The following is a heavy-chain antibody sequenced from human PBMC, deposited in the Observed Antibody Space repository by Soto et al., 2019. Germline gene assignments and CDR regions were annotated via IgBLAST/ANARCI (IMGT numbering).Heavy chain of an antibody. J-gene: IGHJ6*02. CDR2: IYYSGST. CDR3: ARDSGVPAARQGYYYGMDV. CDR1: GGSISSGCYY. V-gene: IGHV4-31*03. Sequence: SETLSLTGTVSGGSISSGCYYWSWIRQHPGKGLEWIGYIYYSGSTYYNPSLKSRVTISVDTSKNQFSLKLSSVTAADTAVYYCARDSGVPAARQGYYYGMDVCGQRTTVAFSS. D-gene: IGHD2-2*01.